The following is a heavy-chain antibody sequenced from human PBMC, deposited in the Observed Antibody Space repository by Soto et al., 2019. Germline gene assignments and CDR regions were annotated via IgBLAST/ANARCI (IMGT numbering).Heavy chain of an antibody. CDR1: GGTFSGYA. V-gene: IGHV1-69*01. J-gene: IGHJ4*02. D-gene: IGHD2-15*01. CDR2: FVPLLGST. Sequence: QVQLVQSGAEVKKPGSSVKVSCQASGGTFSGYALTWVRQAPGQGLEWMGEFVPLLGSTNYAQKFAGRITIIADESTSTGYMELSTLRAEDTAVYYCATHSPGTSNPPGFDNWGQGTLVTVSS. CDR3: ATHSPGTSNPPGFDN.